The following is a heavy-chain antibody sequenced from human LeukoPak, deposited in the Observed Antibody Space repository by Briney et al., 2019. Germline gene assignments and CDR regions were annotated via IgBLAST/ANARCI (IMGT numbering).Heavy chain of an antibody. Sequence: GGSLRLSCAASGFTVSHNYMSWVRQAPGKGLEWVSVIYSGGSTNYADSVKGRFTISRDNSKNTLYLQMNSLRAVDTAVYYCARDLSGPLDYWGQGTLVTVSS. CDR2: IYSGGST. V-gene: IGHV3-66*01. J-gene: IGHJ4*02. D-gene: IGHD5-12*01. CDR3: ARDLSGPLDY. CDR1: GFTVSHNY.